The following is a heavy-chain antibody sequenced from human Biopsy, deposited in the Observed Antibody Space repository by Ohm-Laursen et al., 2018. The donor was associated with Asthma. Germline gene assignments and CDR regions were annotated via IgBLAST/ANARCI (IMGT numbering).Heavy chain of an antibody. J-gene: IGHJ6*02. V-gene: IGHV1-18*01. CDR3: ARAVDYSHYYGIDV. CDR2: IRVYNGNT. CDR1: GYTFNSAG. Sequence: SSVKVSCKTSGYTFNSAGITWVRQAPGQGLEWMGGIRVYNGNTKVAQKLQDRVTMITDTSTSTAYMELRSLRSDDTAMYFCARAVDYSHYYGIDVWGQGTTVTVS. D-gene: IGHD3-10*01.